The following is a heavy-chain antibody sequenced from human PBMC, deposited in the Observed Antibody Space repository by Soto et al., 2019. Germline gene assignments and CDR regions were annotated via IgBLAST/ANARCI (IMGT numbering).Heavy chain of an antibody. Sequence: EVQLVESGGGLVQPGGSLRLSCAASGFLFNTYWMFWVRQAPRKGLLWVSRIKSDGSSTNYADSVKGRFTISRDNAKNTLYLQMTSLRAEATDVYYCAIGGGDYNYLDYWGHGILVTVSS. V-gene: IGHV3-74*01. D-gene: IGHD3-9*01. CDR1: GFLFNTYW. CDR2: IKSDGSST. CDR3: AIGGGDYNYLDY. J-gene: IGHJ4*01.